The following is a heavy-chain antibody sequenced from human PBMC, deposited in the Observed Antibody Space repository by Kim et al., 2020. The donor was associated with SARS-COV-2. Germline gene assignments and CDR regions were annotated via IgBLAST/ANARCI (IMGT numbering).Heavy chain of an antibody. CDR3: TRGPYSDYFDY. V-gene: IGHV4-30-2*01. J-gene: IGHJ4*02. D-gene: IGHD4-4*01. CDR1: DASINSGSYS. Sequence: SETLSLTCDVSDASINSGSYSWSWIRRPPGQGLEWIASIYQSGGTYYNPSLKSRATISMDRSKNQFSLTLTSVTAPDTAVYYCTRGPYSDYFDYWGQGTL. CDR2: IYQSGGT.